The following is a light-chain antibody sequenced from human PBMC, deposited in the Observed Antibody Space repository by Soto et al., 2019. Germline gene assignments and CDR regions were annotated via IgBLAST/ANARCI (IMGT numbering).Light chain of an antibody. CDR2: EGT. Sequence: QSALTQPASVSGSPGQSITISCTGTSSDVGSYTLVSWYQQHPGKAPQLMIYEGTKRPSGVSDRFSGSKSDNTASLTISGLQAEDEADYYCCSYAGTSTPWVFGGGTKLTVL. CDR1: SSDVGSYTL. J-gene: IGLJ3*02. V-gene: IGLV2-23*01. CDR3: CSYAGTSTPWV.